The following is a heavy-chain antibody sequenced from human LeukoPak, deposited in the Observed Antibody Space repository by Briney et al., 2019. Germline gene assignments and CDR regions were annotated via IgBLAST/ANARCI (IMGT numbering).Heavy chain of an antibody. D-gene: IGHD1-14*01. Sequence: GGSLRLSCAASGFTFSGHWMSWVRQAPGKGLEWVANINQGGSDKYYVDSVKGRFTISRDNANNLLYLQMNSLRGEDTAVYYCTRDRSRAEDDWGQGTLVTASS. V-gene: IGHV3-7*01. CDR2: INQGGSDK. CDR3: TRDRSRAEDD. CDR1: GFTFSGHW. J-gene: IGHJ4*02.